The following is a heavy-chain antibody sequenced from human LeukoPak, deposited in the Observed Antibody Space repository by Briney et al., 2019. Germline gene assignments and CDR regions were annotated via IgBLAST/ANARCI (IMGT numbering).Heavy chain of an antibody. CDR1: GGSISSYY. CDR2: IYYSGST. V-gene: IGHV4-59*08. Sequence: SETLSLTCTVSGGSISSYYWSWIRQPPGKGLEWIGYIYYSGSTNYNPSLKSRVTISVDTSKNQFSLKLSSVAAADTAVYYCAGTSVGATNGWFDPWGQGTLVTVSS. D-gene: IGHD1-26*01. J-gene: IGHJ5*02. CDR3: AGTSVGATNGWFDP.